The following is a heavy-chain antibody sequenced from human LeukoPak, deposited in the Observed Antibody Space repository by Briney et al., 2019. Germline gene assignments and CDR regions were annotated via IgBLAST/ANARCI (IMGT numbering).Heavy chain of an antibody. D-gene: IGHD3-10*01. J-gene: IGHJ4*02. V-gene: IGHV3-23*01. CDR1: GFTFSSYA. CDR3: ARDSSGSLLWFGELSGFDY. CDR2: ISGSGGST. Sequence: GGSLRLSCAASGFTFSSYAMSWVRQAPGKGLEWVSAISGSGGSTYYADSVKGRFTISRDNSKNTLYLQMNSLRAEDTAVYYCARDSSGSLLWFGELSGFDYWGQGTLVTVSS.